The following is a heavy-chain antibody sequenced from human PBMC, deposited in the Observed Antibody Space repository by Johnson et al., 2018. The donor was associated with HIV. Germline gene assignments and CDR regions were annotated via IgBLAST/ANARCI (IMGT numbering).Heavy chain of an antibody. J-gene: IGHJ3*02. D-gene: IGHD3-10*01. CDR2: ISYDGSNN. CDR1: GFTFRSYA. Sequence: QVQLVESGGGVFLPLRSLRLSCVPSGFTFRSYAMHWVCQAPGTGLEWVAVISYDGSNNYHAASVKGRFTISRDNSKNTLYLQMNSLSAEDTAVYYCARDRVWFGELYAFDIWGQGTMVTVSS. V-gene: IGHV3-30-3*01. CDR3: ARDRVWFGELYAFDI.